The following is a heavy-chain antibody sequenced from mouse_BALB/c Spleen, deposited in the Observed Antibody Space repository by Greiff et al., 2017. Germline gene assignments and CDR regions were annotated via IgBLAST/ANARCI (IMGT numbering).Heavy chain of an antibody. J-gene: IGHJ2*01. CDR2: ISSGSSTI. CDR3: ARSKGLYYFDY. Sequence: EVQLVESGGGLVQPGGSRKLSCAASGFTFSSFGMHWVRQAPEKGLEWVAYISSGSSTIYYADTVKGRFTISRDNPKNTLFLQMTSLRSEDTAMYYCARSKGLYYFDYWGQGTTLTVSS. V-gene: IGHV5-17*02. D-gene: IGHD3-3*01. CDR1: GFTFSSFG.